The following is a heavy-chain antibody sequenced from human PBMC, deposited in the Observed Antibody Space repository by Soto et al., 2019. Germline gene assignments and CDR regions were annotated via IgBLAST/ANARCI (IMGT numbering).Heavy chain of an antibody. CDR2: IGTAGDT. D-gene: IGHD3-10*01. CDR3: ARGDYYGSGSYDFDY. CDR1: GFTFSSYD. V-gene: IGHV3-13*01. Sequence: VQLVESGGGLVQPGGSLRLSCAASGFTFSSYDMHWVRQATGKGLEWVSAIGTAGDTYYPGSVKGRFTISRENAKNSLYLQMNSLRAGDTAVYYCARGDYYGSGSYDFDYWGQGTLVTVSS. J-gene: IGHJ4*02.